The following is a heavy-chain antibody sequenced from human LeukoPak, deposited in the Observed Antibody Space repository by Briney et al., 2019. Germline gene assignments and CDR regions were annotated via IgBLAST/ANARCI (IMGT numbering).Heavy chain of an antibody. Sequence: PGGSLRLSCAASGFTFSSYAMHWVRQAPGKGLEWVAVISYDGSNKYYADSVKGRFTISRDNSKNTLYLQMNSLRAEDTAVYYCATTYEGAGMDVWGQGTTVTVSS. CDR1: GFTFSSYA. CDR2: ISYDGSNK. V-gene: IGHV3-30-3*01. D-gene: IGHD5-12*01. J-gene: IGHJ6*02. CDR3: ATTYEGAGMDV.